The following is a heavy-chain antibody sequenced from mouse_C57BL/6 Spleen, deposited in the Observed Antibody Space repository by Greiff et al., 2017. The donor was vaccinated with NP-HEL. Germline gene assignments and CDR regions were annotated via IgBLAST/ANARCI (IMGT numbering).Heavy chain of an antibody. CDR2: ISTLAYSI. CDR3: ARLDYGYDPGFAY. J-gene: IGHJ3*01. CDR1: GFTFSDYG. D-gene: IGHD2-2*01. V-gene: IGHV5-15*04. Sequence: EVKLEESGGGLVQPGGSLKLSCAASGFTFSDYGMAWVRQAPRKGPEWVAFISTLAYSIYYADTVTGRFTMSREKAKNTLYLEMSSLRSEDTAMYYCARLDYGYDPGFAYWGQGALVTVSA.